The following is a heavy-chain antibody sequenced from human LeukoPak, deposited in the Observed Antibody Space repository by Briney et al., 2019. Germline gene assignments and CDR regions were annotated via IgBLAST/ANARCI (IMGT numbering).Heavy chain of an antibody. Sequence: SETLSLTCTVSGGSISSGGYYWSWIRQHPGKGLEWIGYIYYSGSSYYNPSLKSRVTISVDTSKNQFSLKLSSVTAADTAVYYCASSETGTEAFDIWGQGTMVTVSS. V-gene: IGHV4-31*03. D-gene: IGHD1-1*01. J-gene: IGHJ3*02. CDR1: GGSISSGGYY. CDR2: IYYSGSS. CDR3: ASSETGTEAFDI.